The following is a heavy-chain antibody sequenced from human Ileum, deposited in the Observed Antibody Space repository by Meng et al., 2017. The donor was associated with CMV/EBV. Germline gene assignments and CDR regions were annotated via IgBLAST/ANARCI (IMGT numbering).Heavy chain of an antibody. V-gene: IGHV3-74*01. CDR2: INSDGTIT. J-gene: IGHJ4*02. Sequence: LSLTCAASGFTFSNSWTHWVRQAPGKGLVCVSRINSDGTITKYADSVKGRFTISRDSAKNTVYLQMNSLRDEDTAVYYCTRDRNWIFDYWGRGTLVTVSS. D-gene: IGHD1-1*01. CDR1: GFTFSNSW. CDR3: TRDRNWIFDY.